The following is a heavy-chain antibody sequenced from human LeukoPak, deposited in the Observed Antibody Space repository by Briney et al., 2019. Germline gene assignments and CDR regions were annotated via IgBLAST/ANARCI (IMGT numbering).Heavy chain of an antibody. J-gene: IGHJ4*02. D-gene: IGHD3-9*01. Sequence: GASVKVSCKASGGTFNSNVISGVRQAPGQGLEWMGGIIPLFGRTNYAQKFQGRVTITADESTSTAYLELSSLRSGDTAVYYCARSILTGITVNPFEYWGQGTLVTVSS. CDR2: IIPLFGRT. CDR3: ARSILTGITVNPFEY. CDR1: GGTFNSNV. V-gene: IGHV1-69*01.